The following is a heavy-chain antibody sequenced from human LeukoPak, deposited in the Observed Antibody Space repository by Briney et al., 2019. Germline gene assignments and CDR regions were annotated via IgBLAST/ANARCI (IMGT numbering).Heavy chain of an antibody. CDR1: GGTFSSYA. D-gene: IGHD6-19*01. V-gene: IGHV1-69*05. CDR2: IIPIFGTA. J-gene: IGHJ4*02. Sequence: SVKVSCKASGGTFSSYAISWVRQAPGQGLEWMGRIIPIFGTANYAQKFQGRVTIATDESTSTAYMELSSLRSEDTAVYYCARDQIAVAGNFDYWGQGTLVTVSS. CDR3: ARDQIAVAGNFDY.